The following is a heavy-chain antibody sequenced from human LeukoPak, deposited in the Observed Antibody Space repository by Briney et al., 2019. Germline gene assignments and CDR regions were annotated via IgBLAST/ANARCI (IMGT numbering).Heavy chain of an antibody. J-gene: IGHJ4*02. CDR3: ARDSGGYFDY. D-gene: IGHD1-26*01. CDR1: GFTVSSNY. V-gene: IGHV3-53*01. Sequence: GGSLRLSCAASGFTVSSNYMSWVRQAPGKGLEWVSVIYSGGSTYYADSVKGRFTISRDNPKNTPYLQMNSLRAEDTAVYYCARDSGGYFDYWGQGTLVTVSS. CDR2: IYSGGST.